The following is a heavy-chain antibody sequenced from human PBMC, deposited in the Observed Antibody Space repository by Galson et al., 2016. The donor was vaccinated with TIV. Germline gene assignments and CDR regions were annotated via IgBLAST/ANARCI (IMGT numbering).Heavy chain of an antibody. CDR3: AREGPCGGDCYFLDN. CDR2: ILPISGQV. CDR1: GGSLSNLG. D-gene: IGHD2-21*02. Sequence: SVKVSCKASGGSLSNLGLNWVRQAPGQGFEWVGGILPISGQVSYAQNFQDRVTITADKSASTVYMELRSLRSDDTAVYYCAREGPCGGDCYFLDNWGQGSLVTVSS. V-gene: IGHV1-69*06. J-gene: IGHJ4*02.